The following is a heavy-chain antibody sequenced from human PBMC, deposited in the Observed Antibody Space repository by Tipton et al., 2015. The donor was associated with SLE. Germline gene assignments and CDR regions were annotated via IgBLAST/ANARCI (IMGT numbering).Heavy chain of an antibody. CDR1: GYTFTTSG. CDR2: ISAYNGNT. CDR3: ARDEYGGYVGY. V-gene: IGHV1-18*01. D-gene: IGHD5-12*01. J-gene: IGHJ4*02. Sequence: QVQLVQSGAEVKKPGASVKVSCKASGYTFTTSGFNWVRQAPGQGLEWIGWISAYNGNTNYAQKFQGRVTMTTDTSMSTAYMELRSLRSDDTAVYYCARDEYGGYVGYWGQGTLVTVSS.